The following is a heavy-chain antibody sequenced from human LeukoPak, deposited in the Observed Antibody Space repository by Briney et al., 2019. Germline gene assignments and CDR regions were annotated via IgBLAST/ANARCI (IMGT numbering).Heavy chain of an antibody. CDR3: ARVYGDRYYYYYGIDV. D-gene: IGHD4-17*01. Sequence: SETLSLTCTVSGCSTSNYYWSWIRQPPGKGLEWIGYIYYSGSNTYNPSLKSRVTISLDTSQNQFSLKLTSVTAADTAVYYCARVYGDRYYYYYGIDVWGQGTTVTVSS. CDR1: GCSTSNYY. CDR2: IYYSGSN. J-gene: IGHJ6*02. V-gene: IGHV4-59*01.